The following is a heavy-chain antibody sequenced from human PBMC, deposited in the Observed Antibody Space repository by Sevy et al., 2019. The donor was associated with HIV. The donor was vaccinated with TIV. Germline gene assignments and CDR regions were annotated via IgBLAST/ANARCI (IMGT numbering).Heavy chain of an antibody. D-gene: IGHD6-13*01. Sequence: GGSLRLSCAASGFTVSSDYMTWVRQAPGKGLEWVSVIYSGGTTYYADSVKGRFTISRDNSKITVYLQMNSLRAEDTAVYYCARESSSTWQAGYYGMAVWGQGTTVTVSS. CDR3: ARESSSTWQAGYYGMAV. V-gene: IGHV3-66*01. CDR2: IYSGGTT. CDR1: GFTVSSDY. J-gene: IGHJ6*02.